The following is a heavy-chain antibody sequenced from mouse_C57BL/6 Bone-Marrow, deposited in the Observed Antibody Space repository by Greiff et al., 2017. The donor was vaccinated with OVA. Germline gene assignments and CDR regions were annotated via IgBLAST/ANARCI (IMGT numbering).Heavy chain of an antibody. CDR3: TTPVYGSSYEYAMDY. J-gene: IGHJ4*01. Sequence: VQLQQSGAELVRPGASVKLSCTASGFNIKDDYMHWVKQRPEQGLEWIGWIDPENGDTEYASKFQGKANITADTSSNTAYRQLSSLPSDDTAVYYCTTPVYGSSYEYAMDYWGQGTSVTVSS. D-gene: IGHD1-1*01. CDR1: GFNIKDDY. CDR2: IDPENGDT. V-gene: IGHV14-4*01.